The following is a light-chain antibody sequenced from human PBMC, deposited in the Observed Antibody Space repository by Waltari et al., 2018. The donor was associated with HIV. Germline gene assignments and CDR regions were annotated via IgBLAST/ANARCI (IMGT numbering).Light chain of an antibody. CDR3: CSYAGTVTYLV. J-gene: IGLJ2*01. CDR1: TTDF. V-gene: IGLV2-23*02. CDR2: RVN. Sequence: QSVLTQPASVSGSPGQSITISCTGTTTDFVSWYQQYPGKAPQLIIYRVNARPSGISSRFSGSKSGNTASLTISGLQADDEAEYICCSYAGTVTYLVFGGGTKLTVL.